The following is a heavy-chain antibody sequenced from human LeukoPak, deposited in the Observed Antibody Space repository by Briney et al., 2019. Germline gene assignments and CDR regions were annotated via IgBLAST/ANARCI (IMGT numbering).Heavy chain of an antibody. D-gene: IGHD1-1*01. Sequence: GGSLRLSCAASGFTFSSYAMHWVRQAPGKGLEYVSAISSNGGSTYYANSVKGRFTISRDNSKNTLYLQMGSLRAEDMAVYYCAREDDGTIFDYWGQGTLVTVFS. CDR1: GFTFSSYA. J-gene: IGHJ4*02. CDR3: AREDDGTIFDY. V-gene: IGHV3-64*01. CDR2: ISSNGGST.